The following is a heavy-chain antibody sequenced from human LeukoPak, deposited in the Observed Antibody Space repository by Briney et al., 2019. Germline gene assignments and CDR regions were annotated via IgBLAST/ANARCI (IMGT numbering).Heavy chain of an antibody. D-gene: IGHD6-19*01. CDR3: AKEDSDSSGFYIDY. V-gene: IGHV3-30*18. CDR2: IFYDGSDK. CDR1: GFTFSNYG. Sequence: GRSLRLSCAASGFTFSNYGLHWVRQAPGKGLEWVAVIFYDGSDKYYADSVKGRFTISRDNSRNTLFLQMNSLRAEDTAVYYCAKEDSDSSGFYIDYWGQGTLVTVSS. J-gene: IGHJ4*02.